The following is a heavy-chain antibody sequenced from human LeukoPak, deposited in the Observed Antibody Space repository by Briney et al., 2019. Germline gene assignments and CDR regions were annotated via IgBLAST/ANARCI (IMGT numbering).Heavy chain of an antibody. Sequence: GGSLRLSCAASGFTFSSYGMHWVRQAPGKGLEWVAVISYDGSNKYYADSVKGRFTISRDNSKNTLYLQMNSLRAEDTAVYYCAKDSSGYYRRYDAFDIWGQGTMVTVSS. D-gene: IGHD3-22*01. J-gene: IGHJ3*02. CDR1: GFTFSSYG. CDR3: AKDSSGYYRRYDAFDI. CDR2: ISYDGSNK. V-gene: IGHV3-30*18.